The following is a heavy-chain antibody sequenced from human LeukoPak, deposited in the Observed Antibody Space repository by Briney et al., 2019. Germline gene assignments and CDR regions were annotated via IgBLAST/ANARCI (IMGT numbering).Heavy chain of an antibody. CDR3: ARGHGDYDAFDI. CDR2: IGTAGDT. CDR1: GFTFSSYD. Sequence: GGSLRLSCAASGFTFSSYDMHWVRQATGKGLEWVSAIGTAGDTYYPGSVKGRFTISRENAKNSLYLQMNSLRAGGTAVYYCARGHGDYDAFDIWGQRTMVTVSS. V-gene: IGHV3-13*01. D-gene: IGHD4-17*01. J-gene: IGHJ3*02.